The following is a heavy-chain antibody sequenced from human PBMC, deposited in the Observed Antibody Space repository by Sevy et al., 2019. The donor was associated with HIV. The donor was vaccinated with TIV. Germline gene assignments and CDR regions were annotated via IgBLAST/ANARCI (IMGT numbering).Heavy chain of an antibody. J-gene: IGHJ3*02. CDR1: GFTFDDYA. Sequence: GGSLRLSCAASGFTFDDYAMYWVRQAPGKGLEWVSCITWNGGSIGYADSVKGRFTISRDKAKNSLYLQMNSLRAEDTALYCCAQGGFYGDYEVGPDAFDIWGQGKMVTVS. CDR3: AQGGFYGDYEVGPDAFDI. D-gene: IGHD4-17*01. V-gene: IGHV3-9*01. CDR2: ITWNGGSI.